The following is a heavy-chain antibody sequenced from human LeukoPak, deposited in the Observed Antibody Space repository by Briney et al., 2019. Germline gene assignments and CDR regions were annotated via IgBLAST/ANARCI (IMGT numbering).Heavy chain of an antibody. V-gene: IGHV3-33*01. D-gene: IGHD4-17*01. CDR1: GFTFSNYG. CDR3: ARAGYGDPHFDF. CDR2: IWYDGSNK. Sequence: GGSLRLSCAASGFTFSNYGMHWVRQAPGKGLEWAAAIWYDGSNKCYGDSVKGRFTISRDNSRNTLYLQMNSLRAEDTAAYYCARAGYGDPHFDFWGQGTMVTVSS. J-gene: IGHJ4*02.